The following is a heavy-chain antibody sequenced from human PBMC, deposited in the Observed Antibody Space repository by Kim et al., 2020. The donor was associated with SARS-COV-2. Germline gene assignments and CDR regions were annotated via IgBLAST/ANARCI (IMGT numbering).Heavy chain of an antibody. J-gene: IGHJ1*01. CDR1: GFTFSSYG. Sequence: GGSLRLSCAASGFTFSSYGMHWVRQAPGKGLEWVAVIWYDGSNKYYADSVKGRFTISRDNSKNTLYLQMNSLRAEDTAVYYCARGRYCSGGSCYSHVYFQHWGQGTLVTVSS. CDR2: IWYDGSNK. CDR3: ARGRYCSGGSCYSHVYFQH. V-gene: IGHV3-33*01. D-gene: IGHD2-15*01.